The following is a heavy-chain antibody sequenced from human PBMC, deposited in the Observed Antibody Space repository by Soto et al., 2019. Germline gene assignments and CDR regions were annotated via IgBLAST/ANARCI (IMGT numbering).Heavy chain of an antibody. V-gene: IGHV2-5*02. D-gene: IGHD3-3*01. J-gene: IGHJ4*02. Sequence: QITLNESGPTQVKPRQTLTLTCTFSGFSLTTSGVGVGWIRQSPGKAPEWLALIYWDDDKRYSPSLKSRLTITKDPSKNQVVLTMADLDPADTDTYYCAHRVLRTVFGLVTTTAIYFDFWGQGTPVAVSS. CDR1: GFSLTTSGVG. CDR2: IYWDDDK. CDR3: AHRVLRTVFGLVTTTAIYFDF.